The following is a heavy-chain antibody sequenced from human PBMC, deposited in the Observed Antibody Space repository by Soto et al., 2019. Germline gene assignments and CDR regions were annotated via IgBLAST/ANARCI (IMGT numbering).Heavy chain of an antibody. Sequence: GGSLRLSCAASGFIFDNYEMNWVRQAPGKGLEWVSYISSSGSVAYYGDSVKGRFTISRDNAKNSLYLQMNSLRAEDTAVYYCAKEATNINNFDYWGQGTLVTVSS. V-gene: IGHV3-48*03. CDR1: GFIFDNYE. D-gene: IGHD2-8*01. CDR2: ISSSGSVA. CDR3: AKEATNINNFDY. J-gene: IGHJ4*01.